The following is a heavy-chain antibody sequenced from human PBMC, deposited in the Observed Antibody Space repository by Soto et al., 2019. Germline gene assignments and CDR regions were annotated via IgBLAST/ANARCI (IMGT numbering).Heavy chain of an antibody. Sequence: EMQLVESGGGLVQPGGSLRLSCAASGFTFSNHRLHWVRQAPGKGLVWVSRINSDGSRTSYADSVKGRFTVSRDNAKNTLYLQMNSLRAEDTAVYYCGRDSFTHLGEFSPIDYWGQGTLITVSS. CDR2: INSDGSRT. J-gene: IGHJ4*02. CDR1: GFTFSNHR. CDR3: GRDSFTHLGEFSPIDY. V-gene: IGHV3-74*01. D-gene: IGHD3-16*02.